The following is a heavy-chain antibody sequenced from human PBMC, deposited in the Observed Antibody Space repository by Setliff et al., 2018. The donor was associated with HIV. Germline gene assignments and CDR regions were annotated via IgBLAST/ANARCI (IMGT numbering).Heavy chain of an antibody. CDR3: ARGPPYYRDGSSYYGPAFWFDS. CDR2: INHSGST. Sequence: SETLSLTCTVYGESFSGYYWTWIRQSPGKGLEWIGKINHSGSTKHNPSLKSRVTISIDTSENQFSLKVTSVTAADTAVYYCARGPPYYRDGSSYYGPAFWFDSWGQGALVTVSS. CDR1: GESFSGYY. J-gene: IGHJ5*01. V-gene: IGHV4-34*01. D-gene: IGHD3-22*01.